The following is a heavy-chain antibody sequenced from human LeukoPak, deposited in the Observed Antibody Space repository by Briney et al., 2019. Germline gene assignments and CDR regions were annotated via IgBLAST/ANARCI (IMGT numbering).Heavy chain of an antibody. V-gene: IGHV4-4*02. J-gene: IGHJ4*02. CDR2: IYYSGST. Sequence: SGTLSLTCAVSRGSISSSNWWSWVRQSPGKGLEWIGEIYYSGSTNFNPSLESRVTISLDKSKNQFSLKLTFVTAADAAVYYCARVGALLPFDYWGQGILVTVSS. CDR1: RGSISSSNW. D-gene: IGHD4/OR15-4a*01. CDR3: ARVGALLPFDY.